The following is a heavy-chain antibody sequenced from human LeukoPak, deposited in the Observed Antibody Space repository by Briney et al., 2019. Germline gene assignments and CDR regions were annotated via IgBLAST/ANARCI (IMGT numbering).Heavy chain of an antibody. CDR2: VSNDGSNE. J-gene: IGHJ6*04. V-gene: IGHV3-30*18. D-gene: IGHD1-26*01. CDR3: AKWQSYKINYYTIDV. CDR1: GFTFSTFG. Sequence: GGSLRLSCAASGFTFSTFGMHWVRQVPGKGLEWVAVVSNDGSNEYSADSVKGRFTISRDNSKNTLYLQMNSLRAEHTAVYYCAKWQSYKINYYTIDVGGKGPRVTFSS.